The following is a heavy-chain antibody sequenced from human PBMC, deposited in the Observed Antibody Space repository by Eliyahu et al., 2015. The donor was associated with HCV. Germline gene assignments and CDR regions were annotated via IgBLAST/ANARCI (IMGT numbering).Heavy chain of an antibody. D-gene: IGHD6-19*01. CDR1: GFTFDDYA. CDR2: IXWNSGSI. J-gene: IGHJ4*02. CDR3: AKEAGYSSGLDY. Sequence: EVQLVESGGGLVQPGRSLRLSCAASGFTFDDYAMHWVRQAPGKGLGWVXGIXWNSGSIGYADSVKGRFTISRDNAKNSLYLQMNSLRAEDTALYYCAKEAGYSSGLDYWGQGTLVTVSS. V-gene: IGHV3-9*01.